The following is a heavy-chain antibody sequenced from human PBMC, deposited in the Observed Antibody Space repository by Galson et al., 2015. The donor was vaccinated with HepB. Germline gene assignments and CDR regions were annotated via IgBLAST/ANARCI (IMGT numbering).Heavy chain of an antibody. CDR3: ASPAHDYGDFDY. CDR1: GYTFTGYY. V-gene: IGHV1-2*02. CDR2: INPNSGGT. J-gene: IGHJ4*02. D-gene: IGHD4-17*01. Sequence: SVEVSCQASGYTFTGYYMHWVRQAPGQGLEWMGWINPNSGGTNYAQKFQGRVTMTRDTSISTAYMELSRLRSDDTAVYYCASPAHDYGDFDYWGQGTLVTVSS.